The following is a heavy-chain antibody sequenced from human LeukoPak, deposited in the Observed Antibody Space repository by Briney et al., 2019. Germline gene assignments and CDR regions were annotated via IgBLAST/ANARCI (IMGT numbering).Heavy chain of an antibody. D-gene: IGHD3-22*01. V-gene: IGHV1-2*02. CDR1: GYTFTGYY. CDR2: INPNSGGT. CDR3: ARAGVRYYYDSSGYYLDFDF. J-gene: IGHJ4*02. Sequence: ASVKVSCKTSGYTFTGYYMHWVRQAPGQGLEWKGWINPNSGGTNYPQKFQGRVTMTRDTSITTAYMELSSLRSDDTAVYYCARAGVRYYYDSSGYYLDFDFWGQGTLVTVSS.